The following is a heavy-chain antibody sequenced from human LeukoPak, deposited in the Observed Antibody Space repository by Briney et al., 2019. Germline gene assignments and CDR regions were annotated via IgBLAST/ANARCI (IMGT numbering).Heavy chain of an antibody. CDR2: IYYSGST. D-gene: IGHD6-13*01. J-gene: IGHJ4*02. CDR1: GGSISSYY. V-gene: IGHV4-59*12. Sequence: SETLSLTCTVSGGSISSYYWSWIRQPPGKGLEWIGYIYYSGSTNYNPSLKSRVTISVDTSKYQFSLKLSSVTAADTAVYYCARRRSSSWLPPNFDCWGQGTLVTVSS. CDR3: ARRRSSSWLPPNFDC.